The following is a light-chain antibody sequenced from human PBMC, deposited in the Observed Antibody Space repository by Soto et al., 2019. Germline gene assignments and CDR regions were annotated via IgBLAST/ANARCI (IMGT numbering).Light chain of an antibody. J-gene: IGKJ1*01. CDR1: QSISIW. V-gene: IGKV1-5*03. CDR3: QQYNIFSET. Sequence: DIQMTQSPSTLSASVGDRVTISCRASQSISIWLAWYQQRPGKAPKLLIYKASSLESGVPSRFSGSGSGTEFTLTISSLQPDDFATYYCQQYNIFSETFGQGTKVEIK. CDR2: KAS.